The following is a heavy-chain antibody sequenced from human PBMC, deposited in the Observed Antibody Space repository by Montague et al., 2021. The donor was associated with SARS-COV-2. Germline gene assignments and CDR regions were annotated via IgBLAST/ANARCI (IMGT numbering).Heavy chain of an antibody. D-gene: IGHD3-22*01. CDR1: GGSLNKHY. Sequence: SETLSLTCTVSGGSLNKHYWSWIRKAPGKELEWLGNIFYKGNTNXNVFLWGRVSMSLGTPQNQFSLGLTSLTAADTAVYYCARSISSSGARDNWGQGILVTVS. CDR2: IFYKGNT. J-gene: IGHJ4*02. V-gene: IGHV4-59*11. CDR3: ARSISSSGARDN.